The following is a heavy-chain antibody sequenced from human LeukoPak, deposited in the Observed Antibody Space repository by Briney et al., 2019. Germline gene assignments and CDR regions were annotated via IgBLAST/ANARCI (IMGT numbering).Heavy chain of an antibody. CDR3: ASEKQWIDY. CDR1: GDSVSSNTAG. CDR2: TYYRSKWYN. D-gene: IGHD6-19*01. J-gene: IGHJ4*02. Sequence: SQTLSLTCAIPGDSVSSNTAGWNWIRQSPSSGLEWLGRTYYRSKWYNEYAVSVKSRITINPDTSKNQFSLQLNSMTPEDTAVYYCASEKQWIDYWGQGTLVTVSS. V-gene: IGHV6-1*01.